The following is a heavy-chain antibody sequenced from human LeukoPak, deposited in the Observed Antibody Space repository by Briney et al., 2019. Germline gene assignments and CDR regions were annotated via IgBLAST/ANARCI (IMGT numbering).Heavy chain of an antibody. V-gene: IGHV3-21*01. J-gene: IGHJ4*02. D-gene: IGHD3-10*01. CDR2: ISSSSNYI. Sequence: GGSLRLSCTASGFTFSYYSMNWVRQAPGKGLEWVSSISSSSNYIYYPDSVTGRSTISKDNATNSLYLQTDSVRAEDKAVYYCARGSIASGSYSNDWGQGALVTVSS. CDR1: GFTFSYYS. CDR3: ARGSIASGSYSND.